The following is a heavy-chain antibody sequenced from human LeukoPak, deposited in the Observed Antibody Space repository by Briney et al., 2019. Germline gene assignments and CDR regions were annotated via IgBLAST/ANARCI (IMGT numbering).Heavy chain of an antibody. V-gene: IGHV1-2*02. J-gene: IGHJ4*02. D-gene: IGHD4-17*01. CDR3: AREVYGDSSFDY. CDR1: GYSFSDNS. Sequence: ASVKVSCKASGYSFSDNSMHWVRQAPGQGLEWMGWINPSSGGTEYAQKFQGRVTMTSDTSINTAYLDLSRLTSDDTALYYCAREVYGDSSFDYWGQGTLLTVSS. CDR2: INPSSGGT.